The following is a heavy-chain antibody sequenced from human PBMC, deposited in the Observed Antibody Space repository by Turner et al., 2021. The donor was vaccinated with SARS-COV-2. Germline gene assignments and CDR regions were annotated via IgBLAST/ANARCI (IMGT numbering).Heavy chain of an antibody. Sequence: QVQLVESGGGVVQPGRSLRLSCAASGFTFSSYGMHWVRQAPGKGLEWGAVISYDGSNKYYADSVKGRFTISRDNSKNTLYLQMNSLRAEDTAVYYCAKSQGLYCSGGSCYSAVFDYWGQGTLVTVSS. CDR2: ISYDGSNK. V-gene: IGHV3-30*18. D-gene: IGHD2-15*01. J-gene: IGHJ4*02. CDR1: GFTFSSYG. CDR3: AKSQGLYCSGGSCYSAVFDY.